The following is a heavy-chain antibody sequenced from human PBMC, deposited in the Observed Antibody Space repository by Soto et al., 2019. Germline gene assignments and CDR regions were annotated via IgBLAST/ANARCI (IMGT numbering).Heavy chain of an antibody. CDR3: VRDKYYDFWSGYYTAYQFYGMDV. Sequence: PGGSLRLSCAASGFTFSSYWMHWVRQAPGKGLVWVSRINSDGSSTSYADSVKGRFTISRDNARNTLFLQMNSLRADDTAVYYCVRDKYYDFWSGYYTAYQFYGMDVWGQGTTVTVS. CDR2: INSDGSST. D-gene: IGHD3-3*01. V-gene: IGHV3-74*01. J-gene: IGHJ6*02. CDR1: GFTFSSYW.